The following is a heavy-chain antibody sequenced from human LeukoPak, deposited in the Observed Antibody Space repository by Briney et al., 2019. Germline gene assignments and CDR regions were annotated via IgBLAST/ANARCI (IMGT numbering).Heavy chain of an antibody. V-gene: IGHV3-21*04. Sequence: GGSLRLSCAASGFTFSSYSMNWVRQAPGKGLEWVSSISSSSSYIYYADSVKGRFTISRDNAKNSLYLQMNSLRAEDTAVYYCAKAHLSIAAAGTDLYYFDYWGQGTLVTVSS. CDR2: ISSSSSYI. J-gene: IGHJ4*02. CDR3: AKAHLSIAAAGTDLYYFDY. D-gene: IGHD6-13*01. CDR1: GFTFSSYS.